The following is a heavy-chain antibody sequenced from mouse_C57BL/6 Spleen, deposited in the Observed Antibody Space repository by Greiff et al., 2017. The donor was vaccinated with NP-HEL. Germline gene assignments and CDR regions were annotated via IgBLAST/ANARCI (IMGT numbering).Heavy chain of an antibody. J-gene: IGHJ2*01. Sequence: QVQLQQPGAELVKPGASVKLSCKASGYTFTSYWMQWVKQRPGQGLEWIGEIDPSDSYTNYNQKFKGKATLTVDTSSSTAYMQLSSLTSEDSAVYYCARGRELVYFDYWGQGTTLTVSS. V-gene: IGHV1-50*01. CDR2: IDPSDSYT. CDR3: ARGRELVYFDY. D-gene: IGHD4-1*01. CDR1: GYTFTSYW.